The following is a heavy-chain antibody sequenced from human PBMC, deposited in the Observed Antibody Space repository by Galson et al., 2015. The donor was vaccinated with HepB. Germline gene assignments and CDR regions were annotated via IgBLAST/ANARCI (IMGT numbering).Heavy chain of an antibody. J-gene: IGHJ3*02. CDR1: GFTFSDYY. V-gene: IGHV3-11*01. CDR3: ARGIVAYDAFDI. CDR2: ISSSGNTI. Sequence: SLRLSCAASGFTFSDYYMSWIRQAPGKGLEWVSYISSSGNTIYYADSVKGRFTISRDNAKNSLYLQMSSLRAEDTAVYYCARGIVAYDAFDIWGQGTMVTVSS. D-gene: IGHD5-12*01.